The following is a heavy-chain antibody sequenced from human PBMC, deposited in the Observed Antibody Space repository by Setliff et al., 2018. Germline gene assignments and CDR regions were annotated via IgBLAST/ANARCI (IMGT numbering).Heavy chain of an antibody. Sequence: GGSLRLSCAGSGFSFSIFWMSWVRQAPGKGLEWVATIKQDGSEKFYVDSVKGRFTISRDNAKNSLYLQMDSLRVEETAMYFCARDRGGGLYDYWAGEPWSPSPQ. CDR2: IKQDGSEK. CDR1: GFSFSIFW. J-gene: IGHJ4*02. D-gene: IGHD3-16*01. V-gene: IGHV3-7*01. CDR3: ARDRGGGLYDY.